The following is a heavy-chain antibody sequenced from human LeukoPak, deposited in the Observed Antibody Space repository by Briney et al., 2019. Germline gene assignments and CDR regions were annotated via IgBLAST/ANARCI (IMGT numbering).Heavy chain of an antibody. CDR3: AKDRRLAAFDY. Sequence: GGTLRLSCAASGFTFSSYGMSWVRQAPGKGLEWVSAISGSGGSTYYADSVKGRFTISRDNSNNTLYLQMNSLRAEDTAVYYCAKDRRLAAFDYGGQGTLVTVSS. CDR1: GFTFSSYG. D-gene: IGHD6-25*01. CDR2: ISGSGGST. V-gene: IGHV3-23*01. J-gene: IGHJ4*02.